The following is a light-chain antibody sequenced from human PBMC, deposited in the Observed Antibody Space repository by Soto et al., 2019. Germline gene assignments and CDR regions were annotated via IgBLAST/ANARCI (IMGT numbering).Light chain of an antibody. J-gene: IGLJ1*01. CDR3: QVWDSSSDHYV. V-gene: IGLV3-21*02. Sequence: SYELTQPPSVSVAPGQTTRITCGGNNSGSKRVHWYQQKPGQAPVLVVYDDSGPPSGIPERFSGSNSGNTATLTISRVEDGDEADYYCQVWDSSSDHYVLGTGTKVT. CDR2: DDS. CDR1: NSGSKR.